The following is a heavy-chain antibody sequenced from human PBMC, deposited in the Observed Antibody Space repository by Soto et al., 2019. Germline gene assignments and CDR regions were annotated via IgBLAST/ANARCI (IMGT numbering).Heavy chain of an antibody. CDR1: GYTFSSYG. CDR3: ARGGYYDSSGSRNYHYYGMNV. D-gene: IGHD3-9*01. J-gene: IGHJ6*02. Sequence: QAQLMQSGAEVKRPGASVKVSCRSSGYTFSSYGISCVRQAPGHGLEWLGWISPYDGNRNYAQNLPDRVYMTTDTSANTAYLELRRLRVDDTAKYYCARGGYYDSSGSRNYHYYGMNVWGQGTTVTVSS. V-gene: IGHV1-18*04. CDR2: ISPYDGNR.